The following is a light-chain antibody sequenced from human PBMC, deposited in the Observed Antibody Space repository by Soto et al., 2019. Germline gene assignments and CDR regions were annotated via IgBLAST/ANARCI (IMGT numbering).Light chain of an antibody. V-gene: IGKV1-33*01. CDR2: DAS. J-gene: IGKJ4*01. Sequence: DIQMTQSPSSLSASVGDRVTITCQASQDIKKYLSWFQNKPGKAPKLLIYDASNLETGVPSRFSGGGFGTDFTLTISSLQPEDDATYYCQQYEDPFLTFGGGTKVEIK. CDR3: QQYEDPFLT. CDR1: QDIKKY.